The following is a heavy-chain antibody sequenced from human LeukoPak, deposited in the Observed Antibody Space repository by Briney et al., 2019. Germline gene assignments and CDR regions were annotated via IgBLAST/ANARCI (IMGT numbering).Heavy chain of an antibody. CDR3: AKDLLDYSSGWYGIDY. V-gene: IGHV3-30*02. Sequence: GGSLRLSCAASGFTFSSYGMHWVRQAPGKGLEWVALIRYDGRNKYYADSVKGRFTISRDNSKNTLYLQMNSLRAEDTAVYYCAKDLLDYSSGWYGIDYWGQGTLVTVSS. CDR2: IRYDGRNK. J-gene: IGHJ4*02. D-gene: IGHD6-19*01. CDR1: GFTFSSYG.